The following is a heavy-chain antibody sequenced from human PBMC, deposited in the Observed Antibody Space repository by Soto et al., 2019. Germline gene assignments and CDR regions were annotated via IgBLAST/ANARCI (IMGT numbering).Heavy chain of an antibody. CDR2: ISYDGSNK. V-gene: IGHV3-30-3*01. Sequence: GGSLRLSCAASGFTFSSYAMHWVRQAPGKGLEWVAVISYDGSNKYYADSVKGRFTISRDNSKNTLYLQMNSLRAEDTAVYYCAREDQLLGGYFDYWGQGTLVTVSS. J-gene: IGHJ4*02. CDR3: AREDQLLGGYFDY. CDR1: GFTFSSYA. D-gene: IGHD2-2*01.